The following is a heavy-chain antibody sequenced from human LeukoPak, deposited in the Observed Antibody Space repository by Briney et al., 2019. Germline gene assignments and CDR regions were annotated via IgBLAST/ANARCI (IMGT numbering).Heavy chain of an antibody. D-gene: IGHD3-3*01. V-gene: IGHV3-30*02. J-gene: IGHJ4*02. Sequence: GGSLRLSXAASGFTFSSYGMHWVRQTPGKGLEWVAFIRYDGSNKYYADSVKGRFTISRDNSKNTLYLQMNSLRAEDTAVYYCARATYYDFWSGYGFCYFDYWGQGTLVTVSS. CDR3: ARATYYDFWSGYGFCYFDY. CDR2: IRYDGSNK. CDR1: GFTFSSYG.